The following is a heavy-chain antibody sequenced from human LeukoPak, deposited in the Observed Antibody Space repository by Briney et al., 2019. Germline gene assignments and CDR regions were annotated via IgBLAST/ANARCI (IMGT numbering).Heavy chain of an antibody. V-gene: IGHV3-23*01. J-gene: IGHJ3*02. CDR3: ASAGYYYGSGTPNDPFDI. CDR1: GFTFSSSA. D-gene: IGHD3-10*01. Sequence: GGSLRLSCAASGFTFSSSAMSWVRQVPGKGLEWVSGISASGGSTYYADSVRGRFTISRDNSKNTLYLQMTRLRAEDTAVYYCASAGYYYGSGTPNDPFDIWGQGTMVTVSP. CDR2: ISASGGST.